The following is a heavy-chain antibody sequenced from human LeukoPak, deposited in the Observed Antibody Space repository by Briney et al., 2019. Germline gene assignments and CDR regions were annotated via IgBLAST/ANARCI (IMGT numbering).Heavy chain of an antibody. Sequence: SETLSLTCTVSGDSISSYYWSWIRQPAGKGLEWIGRIYTSGSTNYNPSLKSRVTMSVDTSKNQFSLKLSSVTAADTAVYYCARAPGYCGGGSCSTLDIWGQGTMVTVSS. J-gene: IGHJ3*02. D-gene: IGHD2-15*01. CDR3: ARAPGYCGGGSCSTLDI. CDR1: GDSISSYY. CDR2: IYTSGST. V-gene: IGHV4-4*07.